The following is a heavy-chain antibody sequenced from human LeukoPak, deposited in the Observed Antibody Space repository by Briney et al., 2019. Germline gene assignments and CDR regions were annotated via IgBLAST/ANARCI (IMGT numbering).Heavy chain of an antibody. CDR2: ISWNSGSI. D-gene: IGHD3-3*01. CDR1: GFTFDDYA. V-gene: IGHV3-9*01. J-gene: IGHJ4*02. CDR3: AKVGHDFWSGYYTDYYFDY. Sequence: PGGSLRLSCAASGFTFDDYAMHWVRQAPGKGLEWVSGISWNSGSIGYADSVKGRFTISRDNAKNTLYLQMNSLRAEDTAVYYCAKVGHDFWSGYYTDYYFDYWGQGTLVTVSS.